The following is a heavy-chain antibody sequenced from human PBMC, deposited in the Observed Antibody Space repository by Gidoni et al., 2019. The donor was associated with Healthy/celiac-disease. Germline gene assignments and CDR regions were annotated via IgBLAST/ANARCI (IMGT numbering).Heavy chain of an antibody. J-gene: IGHJ4*02. D-gene: IGHD5-12*01. Sequence: QVQLQESGPGLVKPSETLSLTCTVSGRPTSSYYWSWIRKPPGKGLECIGYIYYSGSTNYNPSLKSRVTISVDTSKNQFSLKLSSVTAADTAVYYCARVYHGYSGYDRIDYWGQGTLVTVSS. CDR2: IYYSGST. CDR3: ARVYHGYSGYDRIDY. CDR1: GRPTSSYY. V-gene: IGHV4-59*01.